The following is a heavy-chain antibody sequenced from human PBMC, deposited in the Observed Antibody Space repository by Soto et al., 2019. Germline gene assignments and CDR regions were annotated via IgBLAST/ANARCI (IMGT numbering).Heavy chain of an antibody. J-gene: IGHJ6*04. V-gene: IGHV4-31*03. D-gene: IGHD6-6*01. CDR3: ARRGGSSSGYYYYAMDV. CDR1: SDSMNSGGYY. CDR2: IYSNGDT. Sequence: SETLSLTCSVSSDSMNSGGYYWSWIRQHPGKGLEWIGYIYSNGDTYYNPSLKSRVTISVDTSKNQFSLNLTSVTAADTAVYYCARRGGSSSGYYYYAMDVWGKGTTVTVSS.